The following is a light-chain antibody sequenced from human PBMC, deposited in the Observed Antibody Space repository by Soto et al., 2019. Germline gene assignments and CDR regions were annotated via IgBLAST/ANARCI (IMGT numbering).Light chain of an antibody. CDR2: AAS. J-gene: IGKJ1*01. V-gene: IGKV1-39*01. Sequence: DIQMTQAPSSLSASVEDRVIITFRASQSISNHLNWHQQKPGKAPKLVIFAASSLQSGVPSRFSGSRSGPDFTLTISSLQHEDFENYYCQQSYSSPPTFGQGTKVDIK. CDR1: QSISNH. CDR3: QQSYSSPPT.